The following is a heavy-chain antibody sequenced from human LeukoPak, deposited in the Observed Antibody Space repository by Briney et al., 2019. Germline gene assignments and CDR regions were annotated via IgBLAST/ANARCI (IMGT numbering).Heavy chain of an antibody. J-gene: IGHJ4*02. Sequence: PGGSLRLSCAASGFTFSSYSMNWVRQAPGKGLEWVSSISSSSSYIYYADSAKGRFTISRDNAKNSLYLQMNSLRAEDTAVYYCARDPPSAGAVAPSNYWGQGTLVTVSS. D-gene: IGHD6-19*01. V-gene: IGHV3-21*01. CDR2: ISSSSSYI. CDR3: ARDPPSAGAVAPSNY. CDR1: GFTFSSYS.